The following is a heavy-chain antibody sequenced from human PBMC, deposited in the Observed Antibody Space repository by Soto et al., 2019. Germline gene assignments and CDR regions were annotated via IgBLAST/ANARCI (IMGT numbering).Heavy chain of an antibody. V-gene: IGHV1-2*02. J-gene: IGHJ3*02. Sequence: QVQLVQSGAEVKKPGASVKVSCKASGYTFTGYYMHWVRQAPGQGLEWMGWINPNSGCTNYAQKFQGRVTMTGDTSISTAYMELSRLRSDDTAVYYCARDHTRKIYDYTWGSYRYPGYAFDIWGQGTIVTVSS. CDR3: ARDHTRKIYDYTWGSYRYPGYAFDI. CDR1: GYTFTGYY. CDR2: INPNSGCT. D-gene: IGHD3-16*02.